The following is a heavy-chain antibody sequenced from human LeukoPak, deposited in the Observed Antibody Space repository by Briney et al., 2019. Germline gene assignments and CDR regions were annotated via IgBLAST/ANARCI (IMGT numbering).Heavy chain of an antibody. Sequence: GGSLTLSCAASGFIVSSNYMSWVRQAPGKGLEWVSVIYSGGSTYYADSVKGRFTISRDNSKNTLYLQMNSLRAEDTAVYYCAVPSIAARLGDYWGQGTLVTVSS. CDR2: IYSGGST. J-gene: IGHJ4*02. CDR1: GFIVSSNY. CDR3: AVPSIAARLGDY. D-gene: IGHD6-6*01. V-gene: IGHV3-53*01.